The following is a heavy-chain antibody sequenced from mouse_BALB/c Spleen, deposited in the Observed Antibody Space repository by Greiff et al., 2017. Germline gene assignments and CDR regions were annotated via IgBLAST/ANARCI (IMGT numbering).Heavy chain of an antibody. CDR1: GYSFTSYW. Sequence: EVQLQQSGTVLARPGASVKMSCKASGYSFTSYWMHWVKQRPGQGLEWIGAIYPGNSDTSYNQKFKGKAKLTAVTSASTAYMELSSLTNEDSAVYYCTRWDYYGSSYEAMDYWGQGTSVTVSS. D-gene: IGHD1-1*01. J-gene: IGHJ4*01. CDR3: TRWDYYGSSYEAMDY. V-gene: IGHV1-5*01. CDR2: IYPGNSDT.